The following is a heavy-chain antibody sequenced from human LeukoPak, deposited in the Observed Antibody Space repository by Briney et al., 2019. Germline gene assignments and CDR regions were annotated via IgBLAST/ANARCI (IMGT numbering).Heavy chain of an antibody. Sequence: SETLSLTCTVSGGSISSSSYYWGWIRQPPGKGLEWIGSIYYSGSTYYNPSLKSRVTISVDTSKNQFSLKLSSETAADTAVYYCATDRGGSSSWIDYWGQGTLVTVSS. D-gene: IGHD6-13*01. CDR1: GGSISSSSYY. V-gene: IGHV4-39*07. CDR3: ATDRGGSSSWIDY. J-gene: IGHJ4*02. CDR2: IYYSGST.